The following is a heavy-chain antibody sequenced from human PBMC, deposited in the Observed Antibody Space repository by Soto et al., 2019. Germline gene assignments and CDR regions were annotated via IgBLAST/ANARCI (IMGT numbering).Heavy chain of an antibody. Sequence: EVQLVESGGGLVQPGGSLRLSCTASGFTFSSYWRTWFRQAQGKGLEWVANIKQDGGEKYYVDSVKGRFTISRDNAKNSLYLQMNSLRAEDTAVYYCARRATYESSGYYYYWGQGTLVTVSS. CDR3: ARRATYESSGYYYY. D-gene: IGHD3-22*01. CDR2: IKQDGGEK. CDR1: GFTFSSYW. V-gene: IGHV3-7*05. J-gene: IGHJ4*02.